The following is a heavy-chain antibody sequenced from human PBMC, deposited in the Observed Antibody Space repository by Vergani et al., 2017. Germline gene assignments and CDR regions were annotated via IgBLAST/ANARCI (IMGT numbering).Heavy chain of an antibody. Sequence: EVQLLESGGNLVQPGGSLRLSCAASGFTFTNFAMTWVRQAPGEGLEWVSGISGSGGFTYYADSVKGRFTISRDNSKNTLYLQMNSLRAEDTAVYYCAKDVHRELNYMDVWGKGTTVTVSS. V-gene: IGHV3-23*01. CDR1: GFTFTNFA. J-gene: IGHJ6*03. CDR3: AKDVHRELNYMDV. D-gene: IGHD5-24*01. CDR2: ISGSGGFT.